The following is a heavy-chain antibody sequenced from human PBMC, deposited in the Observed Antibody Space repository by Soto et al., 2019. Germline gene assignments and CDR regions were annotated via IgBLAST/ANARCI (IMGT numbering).Heavy chain of an antibody. D-gene: IGHD5-18*01. V-gene: IGHV1-3*01. CDR2: INAGNGNT. CDR1: GYTFTSYA. CDR3: ARGLNGYLHYFDY. J-gene: IGHJ4*02. Sequence: QVQLVQSGAEVKKPGASVKVSCKASGYTFTSYAMHWVRQAPGQRLEWMGWINAGNGNTKYSQKFQGRVTITRDTSARTAYMELSSLGSEDTAVYYCARGLNGYLHYFDYWGQGTLVTVSS.